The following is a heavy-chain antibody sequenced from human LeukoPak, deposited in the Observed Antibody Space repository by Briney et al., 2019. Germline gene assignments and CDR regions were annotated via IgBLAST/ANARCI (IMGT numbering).Heavy chain of an antibody. V-gene: IGHV3-74*01. CDR3: VRGQLWSYYHDY. D-gene: IGHD5-18*01. CDR1: GFTFSSYA. CDR2: IKGDERST. J-gene: IGHJ4*02. Sequence: GGSLRLSCAASGFTFSSYAMSWVRQAPGKGLVWVSRIKGDERSTNYADSVKGRFTISRDNAKNTVHLEMNSLRAEDTAVYYCVRGQLWSYYHDYWGQGTLVTVSS.